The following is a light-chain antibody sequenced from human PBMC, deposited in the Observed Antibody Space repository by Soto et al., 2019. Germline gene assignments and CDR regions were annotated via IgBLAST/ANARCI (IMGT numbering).Light chain of an antibody. CDR1: SSNIGTSS. V-gene: IGLV1-44*01. CDR2: TTN. J-gene: IGLJ1*01. Sequence: QSVLTEPHSASGTPGQRVTISCSGSSSNIGTSSVHWFQQLPGTAPKLLISTTNQRPSGVPERFSGSKSGTSASLAISGLQSEDEADYYCAAWDDSPNGHVFGTWTKLTVL. CDR3: AAWDDSPNGHV.